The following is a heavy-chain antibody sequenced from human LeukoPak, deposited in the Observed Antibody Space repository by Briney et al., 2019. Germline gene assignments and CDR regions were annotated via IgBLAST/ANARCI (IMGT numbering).Heavy chain of an antibody. CDR3: AKDRAHSFDY. CDR2: ISSSGSTI. Sequence: GGSLRLSCAASGFTFSSYWMNWVRQAPGKGLEWVSYISSSGSTIYYADSVKGRFTISRDNAKNSLYLQMNSLRAEDTAVYYCAKDRAHSFDYWGQGTLVTVSS. J-gene: IGHJ4*02. CDR1: GFTFSSYW. D-gene: IGHD3-10*01. V-gene: IGHV3-48*04.